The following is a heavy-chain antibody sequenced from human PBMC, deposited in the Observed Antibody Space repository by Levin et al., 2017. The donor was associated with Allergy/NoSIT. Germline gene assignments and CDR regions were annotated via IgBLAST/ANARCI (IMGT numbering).Heavy chain of an antibody. D-gene: IGHD2-15*01. V-gene: IGHV3-30*03. Sequence: GGSLRLSCAASGFTFSSYGMHWVRQAPGKGLEWVAVISYDGSNKYYADSVKGRFTISRDNSKNTLYLQMNSLRAEDTAVYYCALGGGSGGSCFDYWGQGTLVTVSS. J-gene: IGHJ4*02. CDR3: ALGGGSGGSCFDY. CDR2: ISYDGSNK. CDR1: GFTFSSYG.